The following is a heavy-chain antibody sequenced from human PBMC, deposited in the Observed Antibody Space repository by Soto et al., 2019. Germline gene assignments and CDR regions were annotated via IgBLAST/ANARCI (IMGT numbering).Heavy chain of an antibody. J-gene: IGHJ5*02. Sequence: ASVKVSCKASGYTFTGKYLHWVRQAPGQGLEWMGWINPNSGVTNYAEKFQGRVTMTRDTSISTAYMDLTRLKSDDTAVYYCARDIVSTTGCFDPWGQGALVTVSS. CDR1: GYTFTGKY. CDR2: INPNSGVT. CDR3: ARDIVSTTGCFDP. V-gene: IGHV1-2*02. D-gene: IGHD3-16*02.